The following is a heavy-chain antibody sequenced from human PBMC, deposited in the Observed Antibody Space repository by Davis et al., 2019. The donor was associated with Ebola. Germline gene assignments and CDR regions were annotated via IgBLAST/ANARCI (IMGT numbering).Heavy chain of an antibody. Sequence: GESLKISCAASGFTFSSYWMHWVRQAPGKGLEWVSAIPDSGDTTYYADFVKGRFTVSRDNAKNSLYLQMNSLRAEDTAVYYCASSTAVNVWGQGTTVTVSS. CDR3: ASSTAVNV. D-gene: IGHD5-18*01. V-gene: IGHV3-48*04. CDR2: IPDSGDTT. J-gene: IGHJ6*02. CDR1: GFTFSSYW.